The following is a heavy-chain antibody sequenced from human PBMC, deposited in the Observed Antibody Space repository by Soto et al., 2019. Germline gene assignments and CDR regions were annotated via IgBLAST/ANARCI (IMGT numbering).Heavy chain of an antibody. Sequence: SETLSLTCTVSGGSISSGGYYWSWIRQHPGKGLEWIGYIYYSGITYYNPSLKSRVTISVDTSKNQFSLKLSSVTAADTAVYYCASPPRYSSSWYYFDYWGQGTLVTVSS. V-gene: IGHV4-31*03. CDR1: GGSISSGGYY. D-gene: IGHD6-13*01. CDR2: IYYSGIT. J-gene: IGHJ4*02. CDR3: ASPPRYSSSWYYFDY.